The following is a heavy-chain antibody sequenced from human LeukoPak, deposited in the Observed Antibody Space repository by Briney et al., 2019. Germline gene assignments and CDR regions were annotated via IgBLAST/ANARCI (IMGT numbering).Heavy chain of an antibody. CDR1: GGSISSYSYY. CDR2: INHSGST. Sequence: SETLSLTCAVSGGSISSYSYYWSWIRQPPGKGLEWIGEINHSGSTNYNPSLKSRVTISVDTSKNQFSLKLSSVTAADTAVYYCARALGRGRKLSRWYFDLWGRGTLVTVSS. J-gene: IGHJ2*01. V-gene: IGHV4-34*01. CDR3: ARALGRGRKLSRWYFDL. D-gene: IGHD2-15*01.